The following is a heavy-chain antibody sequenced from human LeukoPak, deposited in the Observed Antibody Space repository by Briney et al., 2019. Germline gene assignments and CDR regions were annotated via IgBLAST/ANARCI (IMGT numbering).Heavy chain of an antibody. CDR1: GGSISSYY. D-gene: IGHD3-10*01. CDR3: ARHSRFGELSGYFDY. Sequence: PSETLSLTCTVSGGSISSYYWSWIRQPPGKGLEWIGYIYYSGSTNYNPSLKSRVTISVDTSKNQFSLKLSSVTAADTAVYYCARHSRFGELSGYFDYWGQGTLVTVSS. CDR2: IYYSGST. J-gene: IGHJ4*02. V-gene: IGHV4-59*08.